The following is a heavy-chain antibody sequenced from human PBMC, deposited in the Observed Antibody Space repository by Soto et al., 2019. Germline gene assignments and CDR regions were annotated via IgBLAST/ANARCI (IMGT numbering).Heavy chain of an antibody. J-gene: IGHJ4*02. CDR1: GFTFSSYA. Sequence: EVQLLESGGGLVQPGGSLRLSCAASGFTFSSYAMSWVRQAPGKGLEWVSAVSGSGDSTKYADSGKGRCTISRENSKNTLYLQMNSLRAEDTDVYYCAKIVGATQSGFWVQGTLVTVSS. CDR2: VSGSGDST. D-gene: IGHD1-26*01. CDR3: AKIVGATQSGF. V-gene: IGHV3-23*01.